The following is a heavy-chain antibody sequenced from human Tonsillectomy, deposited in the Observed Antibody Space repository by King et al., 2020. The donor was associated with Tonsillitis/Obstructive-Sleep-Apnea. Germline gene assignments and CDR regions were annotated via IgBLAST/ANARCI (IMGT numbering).Heavy chain of an antibody. J-gene: IGHJ6*03. CDR1: GGSFSGYY. D-gene: IGHD2-2*01. V-gene: IGHV4-34*01. Sequence: VQLQQWGAGLLKPSETLSLTCGVYGGSFSGYYWSWIRQPPGKGLEWIGEINHSGSTDYNSSHKCRVTISRDPSKKQFSLRLTSVTAADTAVYYCGTNAGDYYYYMDVWGKGTTVTVSS. CDR2: INHSGST. CDR3: GTNAGDYYYYMDV.